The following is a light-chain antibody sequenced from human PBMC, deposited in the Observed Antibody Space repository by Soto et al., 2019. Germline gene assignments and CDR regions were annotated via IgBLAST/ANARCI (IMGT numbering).Light chain of an antibody. CDR3: TAYTTSGTTYVV. J-gene: IGLJ2*01. CDR2: EVN. Sequence: QSALTQPASVSGSPGQSITISCNGTSSDVGGYNYVSWYQQHPGKAPKLMIFEVNTRPAGVSNRFSGSKSGNTASLTISGLQTEDEADYYCTAYTTSGTTYVVFGGGTKVTVL. CDR1: SSDVGGYNY. V-gene: IGLV2-14*01.